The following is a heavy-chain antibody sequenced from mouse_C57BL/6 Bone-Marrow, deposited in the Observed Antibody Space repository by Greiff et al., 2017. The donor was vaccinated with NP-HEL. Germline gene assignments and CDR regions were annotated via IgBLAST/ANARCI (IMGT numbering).Heavy chain of an antibody. J-gene: IGHJ1*03. CDR1: GFPITSGYY. CDR3: AGVTPGDWYFDV. CDR2: ITHSGET. V-gene: IGHV12-3*01. Sequence: VKLMESGPGLVKPSQSLFLTCSITGFPITSGYYWIWIRQSPGKPLEWMGYITHSGETFYNPSLQSPISITRETSKNQFFLQLNSVTTEDTAMYYCAGVTPGDWYFDVWGTGTTVTVSS.